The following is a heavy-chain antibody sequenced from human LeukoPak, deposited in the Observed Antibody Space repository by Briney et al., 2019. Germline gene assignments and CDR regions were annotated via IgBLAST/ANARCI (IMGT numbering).Heavy chain of an antibody. D-gene: IGHD6-6*01. J-gene: IGHJ4*02. Sequence: ASVKVSCKASGYTFTSYDINWVRQATGQGPEWMGWMNPNSGNTGYAQRFQGRVTMTRNTSISTAYMELSTLRSEDTAVYYCAARGASSSSLRPLDYWGQGTLVTVSS. V-gene: IGHV1-8*01. CDR3: AARGASSSSLRPLDY. CDR1: GYTFTSYD. CDR2: MNPNSGNT.